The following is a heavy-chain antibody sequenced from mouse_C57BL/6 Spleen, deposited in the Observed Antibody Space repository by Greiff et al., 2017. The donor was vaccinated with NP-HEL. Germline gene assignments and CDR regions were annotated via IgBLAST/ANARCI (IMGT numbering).Heavy chain of an antibody. CDR2: ITHSGET. CDR1: GFPITSGYY. D-gene: IGHD1-1*01. CDR3: AGDRSNYGSVSL. V-gene: IGHV12-3*01. J-gene: IGHJ3*01. Sequence: VKLQESGPGLVKPSQSLFLTCSITGFPITSGYYWIWIRQSPGKPLEWMGYITHSGETFYNPSLQSPISITRETSKNQFFLQLNSVTTEDTAMYYCAGDRSNYGSVSLWGQGTLVTVSA.